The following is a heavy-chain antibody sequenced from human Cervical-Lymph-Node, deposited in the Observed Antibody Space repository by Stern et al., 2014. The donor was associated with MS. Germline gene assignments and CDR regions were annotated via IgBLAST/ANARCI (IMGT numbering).Heavy chain of an antibody. Sequence: QVQLQESGPGLVKPSETLSLTCTVSGGSISSYYWSWIRQPPGKGLEWIGYIYYSGSTNYNPSLKSRVTISVDTSKNQFSLKLSSVTAADTAVYYCARVSTLSSWYEGPDYWGQGTLVTVSS. CDR1: GGSISSYY. J-gene: IGHJ4*02. D-gene: IGHD6-13*01. CDR3: ARVSTLSSWYEGPDY. V-gene: IGHV4-59*01. CDR2: IYYSGST.